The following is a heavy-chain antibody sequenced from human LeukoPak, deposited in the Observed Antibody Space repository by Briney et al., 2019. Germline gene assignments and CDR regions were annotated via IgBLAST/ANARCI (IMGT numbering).Heavy chain of an antibody. CDR2: ISSSRSYI. V-gene: IGHV3-21*01. CDR1: GFTFSSYS. CDR3: ARGICSGGSCYLDAFDI. Sequence: GGSLTLSCAASGFTFSSYSMNWVRQAPGKGLEWVGSISSSRSYIYYADSVKGRFTISRHHTKTSLYLQMNSLRAEDTAVYYCARGICSGGSCYLDAFDIWGQGTMVTVSS. D-gene: IGHD2-15*01. J-gene: IGHJ3*02.